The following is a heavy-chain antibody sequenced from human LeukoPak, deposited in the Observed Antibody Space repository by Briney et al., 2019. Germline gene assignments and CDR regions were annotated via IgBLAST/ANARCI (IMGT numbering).Heavy chain of an antibody. Sequence: GGSLRLSCAASAFTVSSNYMSWVRQAPGKGLEWVSVIYSGGSTYYADSVKGRFTISRDNSKNTLYLQMNSLRAEDTAVYYCATSYYYYMDVWGKGTTVTVSS. V-gene: IGHV3-66*02. J-gene: IGHJ6*03. CDR3: ATSYYYYMDV. CDR1: AFTVSSNY. CDR2: IYSGGST.